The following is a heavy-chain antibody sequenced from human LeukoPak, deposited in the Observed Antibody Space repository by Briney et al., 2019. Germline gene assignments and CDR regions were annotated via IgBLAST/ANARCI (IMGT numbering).Heavy chain of an antibody. CDR1: GFTFTSYS. J-gene: IGHJ6*02. Sequence: GGSLRLSCAASGFTFTSYSMNWVRQAPGKGLEWVSTISGGGGSTYYADSVKGRFTISRDNSKSTLYLQVNSLRAEDTAVYYCAKGPSDIVVSYYGMDVWGQGTTVTVSS. CDR2: ISGGGGST. V-gene: IGHV3-23*01. D-gene: IGHD5-12*01. CDR3: AKGPSDIVVSYYGMDV.